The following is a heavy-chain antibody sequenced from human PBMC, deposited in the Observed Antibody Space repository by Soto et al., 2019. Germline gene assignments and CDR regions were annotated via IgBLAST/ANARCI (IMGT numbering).Heavy chain of an antibody. CDR1: GFTFSDSY. D-gene: IGHD6-13*01. V-gene: IGHV3-11*01. CDR3: ARNTVSAAGADYYGLDV. Sequence: PGGSLRLSCAGSGFTFSDSYMSWVRLAPGQGLEWVSYMSSSGATIYYADSVKGLFTITRDNAKNSLYLQMNSLRADDTAVYYCARNTVSAAGADYYGLDVWGQGTTVTVSS. J-gene: IGHJ6*02. CDR2: MSSSGATI.